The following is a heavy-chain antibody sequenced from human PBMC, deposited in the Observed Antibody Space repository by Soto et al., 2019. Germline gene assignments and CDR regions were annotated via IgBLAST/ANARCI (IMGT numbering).Heavy chain of an antibody. CDR2: IYYSGST. Sequence: QVQLQESGPGLVKPSQTLSLTCTVSGGSISSGGYYWSWIRQHPGKGLEWIGYIYYSGSTYDNPSLNSRVTISVDTSKNQFSLKLRSVTAADTAVYYCARDFTDSSGPTLGMGIWGQGTTVTVSS. CDR1: GGSISSGGYY. CDR3: ARDFTDSSGPTLGMGI. J-gene: IGHJ6*02. V-gene: IGHV4-31*03. D-gene: IGHD6-19*01.